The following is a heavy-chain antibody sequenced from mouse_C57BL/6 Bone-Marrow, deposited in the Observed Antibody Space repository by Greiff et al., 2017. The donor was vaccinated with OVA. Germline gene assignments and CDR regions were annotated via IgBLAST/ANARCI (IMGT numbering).Heavy chain of an antibody. CDR2: IFPGSGST. Sequence: QVQLQQSGPELVKPGASVKISCKASGYTFTDYYINWVKQRPGQGLEWIGWIFPGSGSTYYNEKFKGKATLTVDKSSSTAYMLLSSLTSEDSAVYFCARLDDYGSSFNYFDYWGQGTTLTVSS. CDR1: GYTFTDYY. D-gene: IGHD1-1*01. J-gene: IGHJ2*01. CDR3: ARLDDYGSSFNYFDY. V-gene: IGHV1-75*01.